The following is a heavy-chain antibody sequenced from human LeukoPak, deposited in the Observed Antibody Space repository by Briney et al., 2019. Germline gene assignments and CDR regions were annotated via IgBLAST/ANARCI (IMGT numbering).Heavy chain of an antibody. CDR1: GGSISSYY. V-gene: IGHV4-59*01. CDR2: IYYSGST. D-gene: IGHD6-19*01. Sequence: SETLSLTCTVSGGSISSYYWSWIRQPPGKGLEWIGYIYYSGSTNYNPSLKSRVTISVDTSKNQFSLKLSSVTAADTAVYYCARGPVAGHHLDYWGQGTLVTVSS. CDR3: ARGPVAGHHLDY. J-gene: IGHJ4*02.